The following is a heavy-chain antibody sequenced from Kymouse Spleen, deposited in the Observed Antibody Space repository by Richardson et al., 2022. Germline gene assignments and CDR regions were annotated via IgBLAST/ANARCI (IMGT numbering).Heavy chain of an antibody. D-gene: IGHD3-10*01. J-gene: IGHJ4*02. V-gene: IGHV3-73*02. CDR3: NGWFGESFDY. CDR2: IRSKANSYAT. Sequence: EVQLVESGGGLVQPGGSLKLSCAASGFTFSGSAMHWVRQASGKGLEWVGRIRSKANSYATAYAASVKGRFTISRDDSKNTAYLQMNSLKTEDTAVYYCNGWFGESFDYWGQGTLVTVSS. CDR1: GFTFSGSA.